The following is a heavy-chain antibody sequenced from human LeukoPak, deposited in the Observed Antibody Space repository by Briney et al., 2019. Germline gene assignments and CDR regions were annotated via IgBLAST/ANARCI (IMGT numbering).Heavy chain of an antibody. V-gene: IGHV3-21*01. CDR2: ISSSSSYI. CDR1: GFTFSSYS. J-gene: IGHJ3*02. D-gene: IGHD5-18*01. Sequence: PGGSLRLSCAASGFTFSSYSMNWVRQAPGKGLEWVSSISSSSSYIYYADSVKGRFTISRDNAKNTLYLQMNSLRVEDTAVYYCARGPHLALDTDDAFDIWGQGTMVTVSS. CDR3: ARGPHLALDTDDAFDI.